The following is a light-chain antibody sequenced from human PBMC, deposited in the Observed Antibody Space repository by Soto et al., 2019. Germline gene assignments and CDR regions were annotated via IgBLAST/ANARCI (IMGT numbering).Light chain of an antibody. CDR1: QGISSY. V-gene: IGKV1-13*02. CDR3: QQYTSYSRA. Sequence: AIQLTQSPSSLSASVGDRVTITCRASQGISSYLAWYQQKPGKAPKLLIYDASNLGSGVPSRFSGSGSGTDFTLTISGLQPDDFTTYYCQQYTSYSRAFGQGTKVDI. CDR2: DAS. J-gene: IGKJ1*01.